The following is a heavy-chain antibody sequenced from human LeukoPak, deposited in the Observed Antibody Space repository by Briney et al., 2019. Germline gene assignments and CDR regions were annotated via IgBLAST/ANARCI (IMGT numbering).Heavy chain of an antibody. V-gene: IGHV3-7*01. D-gene: IGHD2-2*01. CDR1: GFTFSSAW. CDR3: ARVSREISSY. Sequence: GGSLRLSCAASGFTFSSAWMNWVRQAPGKGLELVASIKQDGSEKYYVDSVKGRFTISRDNANNSLYLQMNSLRAEDTAVYYCARVSREISSYWGQGTTVTVSS. CDR2: IKQDGSEK. J-gene: IGHJ4*02.